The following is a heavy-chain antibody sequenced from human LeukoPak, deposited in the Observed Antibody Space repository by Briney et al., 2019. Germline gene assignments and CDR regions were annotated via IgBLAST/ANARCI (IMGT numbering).Heavy chain of an antibody. CDR2: INPNSGGT. CDR1: GYTFTGYY. CDR3: AREVMVRGGHTEIDY. Sequence: ASVKVSCKASGYTFTGYYMHWVRQAPGQGLEWMGWINPNSGGTNYAQKFQGRVTMTRDTSISTAYMELSRLRSDDTAVYYCAREVMVRGGHTEIDYWGQGTLVAVSS. V-gene: IGHV1-2*02. D-gene: IGHD3-10*01. J-gene: IGHJ4*02.